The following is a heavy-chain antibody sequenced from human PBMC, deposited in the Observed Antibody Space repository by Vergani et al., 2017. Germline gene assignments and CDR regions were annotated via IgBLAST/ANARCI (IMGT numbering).Heavy chain of an antibody. D-gene: IGHD6-13*01. Sequence: QVQLVQSGAEVKKPGASVKVSCKASGGTFSSYAISWVRQAPGQGLEWMGWISAYNGNTNYAQKLQGRVTISVDTSKNQFSLKLSSVTAADTAVYYCARNRAGPYYYYYGMDVWGQGTTVTVSS. J-gene: IGHJ6*02. V-gene: IGHV1-18*01. CDR3: ARNRAGPYYYYYGMDV. CDR1: GGTFSSYA. CDR2: ISAYNGNT.